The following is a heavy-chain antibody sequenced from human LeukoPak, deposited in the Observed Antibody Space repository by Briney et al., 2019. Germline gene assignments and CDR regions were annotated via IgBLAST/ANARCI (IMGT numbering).Heavy chain of an antibody. Sequence: PSETLSLTCAVYGGSFSGYYWSWIRQPPGKGLEWIGEINHSGSTNYNPSLKSRVTISVDTSKNQFSLKLSSVTAADTAVYYCASGSYSLSLFDYWGQGTLVTVSS. CDR1: GGSFSGYY. J-gene: IGHJ4*02. CDR3: ASGSYSLSLFDY. V-gene: IGHV4-34*01. D-gene: IGHD1-26*01. CDR2: INHSGST.